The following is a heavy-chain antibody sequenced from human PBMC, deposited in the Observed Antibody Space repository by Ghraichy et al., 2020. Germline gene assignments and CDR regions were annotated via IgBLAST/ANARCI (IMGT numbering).Heavy chain of an antibody. CDR2: ISSSSTYI. V-gene: IGHV3-21*01. D-gene: IGHD6-19*01. J-gene: IGHJ4*02. CDR3: ARDSLTLAVPGTRSDY. Sequence: GGSLRLSCAASGFTFSSHSMNWVRQASGKGLEWVSSISSSSTYIYYGDSVKGRFTISRDNAKNSLYLQMNSLRAEDTAVYYCARDSLTLAVPGTRSDYWGQGTLVTVSS. CDR1: GFTFSSHS.